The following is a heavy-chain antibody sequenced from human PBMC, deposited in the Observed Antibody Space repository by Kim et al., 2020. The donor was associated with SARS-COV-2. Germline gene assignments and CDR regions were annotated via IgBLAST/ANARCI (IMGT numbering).Heavy chain of an antibody. D-gene: IGHD3-10*01. J-gene: IGHJ6*02. CDR3: VRLRGSRYYYYGLDV. V-gene: IGHV3-7*01. Sequence: GDSMKGRFTISRENGKKSVFLEMNSLRAEDTAVYYCVRLRGSRYYYYGLDVWGQGTTVTVSS.